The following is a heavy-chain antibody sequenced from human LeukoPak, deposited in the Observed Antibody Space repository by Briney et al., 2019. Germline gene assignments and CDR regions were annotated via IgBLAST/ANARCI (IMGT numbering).Heavy chain of an antibody. Sequence: ASVKVSCKASGYTFTSYGISWVRQAPGQGLEWMGWISAYNGNTNYAQKLQGRVTMTTDTSTSTAYMELRSLRSDDTAVYYRARESGDILTGYPNIDYWGQGTLVTVSS. D-gene: IGHD3-9*01. J-gene: IGHJ4*02. CDR2: ISAYNGNT. V-gene: IGHV1-18*01. CDR1: GYTFTSYG. CDR3: ARESGDILTGYPNIDY.